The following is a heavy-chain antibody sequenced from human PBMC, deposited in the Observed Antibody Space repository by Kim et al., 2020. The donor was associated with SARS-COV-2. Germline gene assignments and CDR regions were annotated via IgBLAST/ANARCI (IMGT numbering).Heavy chain of an antibody. V-gene: IGHV3-48*02. CDR1: GFTFSSYS. J-gene: IGHJ4*02. D-gene: IGHD6-25*01. CDR3: ARDGISTATDY. CDR2: ISSSSTI. Sequence: GGSLRLSCAASGFTFSSYSMNWVRQAPGKGLEWVSYISSSSTIYYADSVKGRFTISRDNAKNSLYLQMNSLRDEDTAVYYCARDGISTATDYWDQGTLVTVSS.